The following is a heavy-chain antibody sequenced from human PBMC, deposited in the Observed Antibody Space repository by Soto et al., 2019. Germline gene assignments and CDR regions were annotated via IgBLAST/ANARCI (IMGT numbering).Heavy chain of an antibody. Sequence: SETLSLTCTVSGVSVSSGGYYWSWIRQPPGKGLEWIGYVYHTGSTKCNPSLKSRVTISADTSKNQFSLKLTSVTAADTAVYYCARVAGLRDGYAMSASDIWGQGTMVTVSS. J-gene: IGHJ3*02. D-gene: IGHD5-12*01. V-gene: IGHV4-61*08. CDR2: VYHTGST. CDR3: ARVAGLRDGYAMSASDI. CDR1: GVSVSSGGYY.